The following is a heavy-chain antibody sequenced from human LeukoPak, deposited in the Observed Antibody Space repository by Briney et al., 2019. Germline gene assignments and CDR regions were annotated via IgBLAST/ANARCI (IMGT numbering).Heavy chain of an antibody. CDR3: AREGGYCNSGYCYISLDY. V-gene: IGHV4-39*07. CDR2: IYFTGST. D-gene: IGHD2-2*02. CDR1: GDSFSTSSYF. Sequence: SETLSLTCIVSGDSFSTSSYFWGWIRQPPGQGLEWIGAIYFTGSTYYNPSLKSRVGISEDTSKNRFSLNLTSLTAADTAVYYCAREGGYCNSGYCYISLDYWGQGALLTVSP. J-gene: IGHJ4*02.